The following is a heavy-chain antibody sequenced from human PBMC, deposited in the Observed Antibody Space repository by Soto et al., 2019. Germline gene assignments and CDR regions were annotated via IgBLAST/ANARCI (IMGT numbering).Heavy chain of an antibody. CDR2: ISAYNGNT. J-gene: IGHJ3*02. CDR3: ARDFGYCSGGSCFGDAFDI. Sequence: ASVKVSCKASGYTFTSYGISWVRQAPGQGLEWMGWISAYNGNTNYAQKPQGRVTMTTDTSTSTAYMELRSLRSDDTAVYYCARDFGYCSGGSCFGDAFDIWGQGTMVTVSS. D-gene: IGHD2-15*01. CDR1: GYTFTSYG. V-gene: IGHV1-18*04.